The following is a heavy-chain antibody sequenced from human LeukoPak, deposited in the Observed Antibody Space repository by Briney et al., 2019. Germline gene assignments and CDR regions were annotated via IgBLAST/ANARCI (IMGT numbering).Heavy chain of an antibody. CDR2: IIPILGIA. Sequence: SVKVSCKASGGTFSGYAISWVRQAPGQGLEWMGRIIPILGIANYAQKFQGRVTITADKSTSTAYMELSSLRSEDTAVYYCARELSSTHNWFDPWGQGTLVTVSS. D-gene: IGHD2-2*01. CDR3: ARELSSTHNWFDP. V-gene: IGHV1-69*04. J-gene: IGHJ5*02. CDR1: GGTFSGYA.